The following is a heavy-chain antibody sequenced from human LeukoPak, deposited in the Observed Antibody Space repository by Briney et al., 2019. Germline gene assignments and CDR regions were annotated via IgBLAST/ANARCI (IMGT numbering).Heavy chain of an antibody. V-gene: IGHV4-39*01. CDR3: ARYCTNTSCFLTRVFDS. J-gene: IGHJ4*02. CDR1: GGSISSSSYY. D-gene: IGHD2-2*01. Sequence: PSETLSLTCTVSGGSISSSSYYWGWIRQPPGKGLEWIGSIYYSGSTYYNPSLKSRVTISVDTSKNQFSLELSSVTAADKAVYCCARYCTNTSCFLTRVFDSWGQGTLVTVSS. CDR2: IYYSGST.